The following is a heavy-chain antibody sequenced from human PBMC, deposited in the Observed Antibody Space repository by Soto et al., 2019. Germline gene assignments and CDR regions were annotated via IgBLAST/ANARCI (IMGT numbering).Heavy chain of an antibody. CDR1: GGSVSSGSYY. D-gene: IGHD2-2*02. V-gene: IGHV4-61*01. J-gene: IGHJ5*02. CDR3: ARGTIGYCSSTSCYTRLDNWFDP. CDR2: IYYSGST. Sequence: SETLSLTCTVSGGSVSSGSYYWSWIRQPPGKGLEWIGYIYYSGSTNYNPSLKSRVTISVDTSKNQFSLKLSSVTAADTAVYYCARGTIGYCSSTSCYTRLDNWFDPWGQGTLVTVSS.